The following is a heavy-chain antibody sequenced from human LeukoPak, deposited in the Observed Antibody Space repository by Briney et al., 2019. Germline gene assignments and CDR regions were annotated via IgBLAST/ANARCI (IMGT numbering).Heavy chain of an antibody. Sequence: GASVKVSCKASGYTFTSYDINWVRQATGQGLEWMGWMNPNSGNTGYAQKSQGRVTMTRNTSISTAYMELSSLRSEDTAVYYCARGPQRFLEWLLQYYFDYWGQGTLVTVSS. CDR2: MNPNSGNT. CDR1: GYTFTSYD. D-gene: IGHD3-3*01. J-gene: IGHJ4*02. V-gene: IGHV1-8*01. CDR3: ARGPQRFLEWLLQYYFDY.